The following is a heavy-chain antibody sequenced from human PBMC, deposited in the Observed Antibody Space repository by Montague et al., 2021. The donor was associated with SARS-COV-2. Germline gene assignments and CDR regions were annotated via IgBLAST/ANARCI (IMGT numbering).Heavy chain of an antibody. CDR3: ARGDGHYYGSGTYPYY. Sequence: SETLSLTCTATGGSITSYFWSWTRQPPGKGLEYIWYIYYSRSTHFNPSLNSRVTMSVDTFKNQFSLKLSSVTAADTAVYYCARGDGHYYGSGTYPYYWGQGALVSVTS. D-gene: IGHD3-10*01. CDR2: IYYSRST. V-gene: IGHV4-59*01. J-gene: IGHJ4*02. CDR1: GGSITSYF.